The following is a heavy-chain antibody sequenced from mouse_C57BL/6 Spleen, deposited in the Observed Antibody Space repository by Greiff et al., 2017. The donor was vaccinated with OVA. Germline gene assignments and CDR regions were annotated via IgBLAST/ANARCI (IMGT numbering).Heavy chain of an antibody. J-gene: IGHJ4*01. D-gene: IGHD6-1*01. CDR3: ARSLYYAMDY. V-gene: IGHV1-66*01. CDR1: GYSFTSYY. Sequence: VQLQQSGPELVKPGASVKISCKASGYSFTSYYIHWVKQRPGQGLEWIGWIYPGSGNTKYNEKFKGKATLTADTSSSTAYMQLSSLTSEDSAVYYCARSLYYAMDYWGQGTSVTVSS. CDR2: IYPGSGNT.